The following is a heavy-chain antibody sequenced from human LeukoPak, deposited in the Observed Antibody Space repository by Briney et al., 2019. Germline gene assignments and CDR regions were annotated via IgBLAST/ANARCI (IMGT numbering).Heavy chain of an antibody. CDR2: INHSGST. J-gene: IGHJ4*02. D-gene: IGHD3-10*01. Sequence: SETLSLTCAVYGGSFSGYYWSWIRQPPGKGLEWIGEINHSGSTNYNPSLKSRVTISADTSKNQFSLKLSSVTAADTAVYYCARGSRMVRGVIIRKEFDYWGQGTLVTVSS. CDR3: ARGSRMVRGVIIRKEFDY. V-gene: IGHV4-34*01. CDR1: GGSFSGYY.